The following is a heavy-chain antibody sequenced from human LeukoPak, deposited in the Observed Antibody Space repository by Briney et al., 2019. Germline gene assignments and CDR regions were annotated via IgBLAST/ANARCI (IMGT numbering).Heavy chain of an antibody. V-gene: IGHV3-23*01. CDR3: AKEAPAGSFDY. J-gene: IGHJ4*02. CDR2: ISGGGGST. CDR1: GFTFSSYG. D-gene: IGHD2-2*01. Sequence: GGSLRPSCAASGFTFSSYGMSWVRPPPGKGLEWVSVISGGGGSTYYADSVKGRFTISRDNSKNTLYLQMNSLRAEDTAVYYCAKEAPAGSFDYWGQGTLVTVSS.